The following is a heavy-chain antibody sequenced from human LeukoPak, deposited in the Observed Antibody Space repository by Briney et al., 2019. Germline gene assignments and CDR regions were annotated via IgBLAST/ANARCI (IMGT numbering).Heavy chain of an antibody. J-gene: IGHJ6*02. CDR1: GFTFSNYV. CDR2: ISYDEINK. Sequence: GGSLRLSCSASGFTFSNYVMHWLRQAPGKGPKGVAVISYDEINKYYADSVKGRFTISGDNSKNTLYLQMNSLRTEDTAVYYCAKYYGGNRDYYYGMDVWGQGTTVTVSS. CDR3: AKYYGGNRDYYYGMDV. D-gene: IGHD4-23*01. V-gene: IGHV3-30*18.